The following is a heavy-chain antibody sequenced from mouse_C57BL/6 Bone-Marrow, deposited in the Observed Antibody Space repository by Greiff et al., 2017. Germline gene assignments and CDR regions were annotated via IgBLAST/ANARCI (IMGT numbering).Heavy chain of an antibody. V-gene: IGHV1-72*01. CDR1: GYTFTSYW. CDR2: IDPNSGGT. Sequence: VQLQQPGAELVKPGASVKLSCKASGYTFTSYWMHWVKQRPGRGLEWIGRIDPNSGGTKYNEKFKSKATLTVDKPSSTAYMQLSSLTSEDSAVYYCARTIVTTVVHYYAMDYWGQGTSVTVSS. J-gene: IGHJ4*01. D-gene: IGHD1-1*01. CDR3: ARTIVTTVVHYYAMDY.